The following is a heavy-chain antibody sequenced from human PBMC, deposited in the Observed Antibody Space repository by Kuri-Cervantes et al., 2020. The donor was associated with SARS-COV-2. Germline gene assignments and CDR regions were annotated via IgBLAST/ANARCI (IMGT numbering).Heavy chain of an antibody. CDR2: INPSGGST. CDR1: GYTFTSYY. D-gene: IGHD4-17*01. CDR3: ASSTVTRRASDY. V-gene: IGHV1-46*03. Sequence: ASVKVSCKASGYTFTSYYMHWVRQAPGQGLEWMGIINPSGGSTSYAQKFQGRVTMTRDTSTSTVYMELSSLRSEDTAVYYCASSTVTRRASDYWGQGTLVTVSS. J-gene: IGHJ4*02.